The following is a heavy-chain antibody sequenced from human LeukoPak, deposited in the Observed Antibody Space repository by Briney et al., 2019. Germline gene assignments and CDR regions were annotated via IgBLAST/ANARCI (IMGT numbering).Heavy chain of an antibody. D-gene: IGHD1-26*01. J-gene: IGHJ4*02. CDR3: AKDKSGSYLGYYLDY. Sequence: HPGRSLRLSCAASGFTFDDYAMHWVRQAPGKGLEWVSGISWNSGSIGYADSVKGRFTISRDNAKNSLYLQMNSLRAEDTALYYCAKDKSGSYLGYYLDYWGQGTLVTVSS. V-gene: IGHV3-9*01. CDR1: GFTFDDYA. CDR2: ISWNSGSI.